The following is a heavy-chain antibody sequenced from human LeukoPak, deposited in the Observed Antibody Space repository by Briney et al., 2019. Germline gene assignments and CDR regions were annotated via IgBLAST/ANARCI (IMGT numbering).Heavy chain of an antibody. Sequence: GGSLRLSCAASGFTFSSYGMHWVRQAPGKGLEWVAVIWYDGSNKYYADSVKGRFTISRDNSKNTLYLQMNSLRAEDTAMYYCARTTPGYYDFWSGYPSLDYWGQGTLVTVSS. J-gene: IGHJ4*02. V-gene: IGHV3-33*01. CDR1: GFTFSSYG. CDR2: IWYDGSNK. D-gene: IGHD3-3*01. CDR3: ARTTPGYYDFWSGYPSLDY.